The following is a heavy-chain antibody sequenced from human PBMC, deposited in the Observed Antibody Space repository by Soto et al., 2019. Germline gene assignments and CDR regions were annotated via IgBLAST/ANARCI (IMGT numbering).Heavy chain of an antibody. CDR1: GFTFSSYA. CDR3: ARPDSGNYLGWFDP. CDR2: ISGSGGST. V-gene: IGHV3-23*01. D-gene: IGHD1-26*01. Sequence: GGSLRLSCAASGFTFSSYAMSWVRQAPGKGLEWVSAISGSGGSTYYADSVKGRFTISRDNSKNTLYLQMNSLRAEDTAVYYCARPDSGNYLGWFDPWGQGTMVTASS. J-gene: IGHJ5*02.